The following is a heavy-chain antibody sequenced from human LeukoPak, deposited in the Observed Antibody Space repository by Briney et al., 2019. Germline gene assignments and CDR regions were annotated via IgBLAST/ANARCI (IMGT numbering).Heavy chain of an antibody. CDR3: ARGYGSGSYRYYYYYMDV. CDR2: INHSGST. V-gene: IGHV4-34*01. CDR1: GGSFSGYY. D-gene: IGHD3-10*01. J-gene: IGHJ6*03. Sequence: PSETLSLTCAVYGGSFSGYYWSWIRQPPGKGLEWIGEINHSGSTNYNPSRKSRVTISVDTSKNQFSLKLSSVTAADTAVYYCARGYGSGSYRYYYYYMDVWGKGTTVTVSS.